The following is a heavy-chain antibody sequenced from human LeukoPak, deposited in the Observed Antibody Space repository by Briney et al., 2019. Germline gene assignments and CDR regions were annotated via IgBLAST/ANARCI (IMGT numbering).Heavy chain of an antibody. CDR1: GGTFSSYA. D-gene: IGHD2-2*02. CDR3: ARDGVYCSSTSCYTMYYYMDV. CDR2: IIPIFGTA. V-gene: IGHV1-69*05. J-gene: IGHJ6*03. Sequence: GSSVKASCKASGGTFSSYAISWVRQAPGQGLEWMGGIIPIFGTANSAQKFQGRVTITTEESTSTASMELSSLRSEDTAVYYCARDGVYCSSTSCYTMYYYMDVWGKGTTVTVSS.